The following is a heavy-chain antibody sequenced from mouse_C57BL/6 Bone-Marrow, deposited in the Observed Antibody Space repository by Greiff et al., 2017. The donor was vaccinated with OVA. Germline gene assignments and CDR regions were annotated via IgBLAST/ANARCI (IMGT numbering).Heavy chain of an antibody. CDR3: ARSRSNWFAY. V-gene: IGHV1-72*01. CDR2: IDPNSGGT. D-gene: IGHD2-5*01. J-gene: IGHJ3*01. Sequence: QVQLQQSGAELARPGASVKLSCKASGYTFTSYGISWVKQRTGQGLEWIGRIDPNSGGTKYNEKFKSKATLTVDKPSSTAYMQLSSLTSEDSAVYYCARSRSNWFAYWGQGTLVTVSA. CDR1: GYTFTSYG.